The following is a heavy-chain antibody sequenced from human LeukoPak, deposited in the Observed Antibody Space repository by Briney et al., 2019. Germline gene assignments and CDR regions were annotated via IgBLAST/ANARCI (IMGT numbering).Heavy chain of an antibody. Sequence: SETLSLTCTVSGGSISSYYWSWIRQPPGKGLEGIGYIYYSGSTNYNPSLKSRVTISVDTSKNQFSLKLSSVTAADTAVYYCARQSSSWYEINWFDPWGQGTLVTVSS. CDR1: GGSISSYY. CDR3: ARQSSSWYEINWFDP. CDR2: IYYSGST. D-gene: IGHD6-13*01. V-gene: IGHV4-59*08. J-gene: IGHJ5*02.